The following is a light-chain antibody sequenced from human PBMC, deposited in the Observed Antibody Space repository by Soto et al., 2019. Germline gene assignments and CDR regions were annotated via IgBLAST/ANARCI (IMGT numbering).Light chain of an antibody. CDR2: DAS. CDR3: QQYDNRLPIR. V-gene: IGKV1-33*01. J-gene: IGKJ5*01. CDR1: QDIAKN. Sequence: IQMTQSPSSLSASVGDRVTITCQASQDIAKNLNWYQQKPGKAPKLLIYDASSLQTGVPSRFNGSGYATQFAVTLRYLQAKDSATCYCQQYDNRLPIRFGQGTRLEIK.